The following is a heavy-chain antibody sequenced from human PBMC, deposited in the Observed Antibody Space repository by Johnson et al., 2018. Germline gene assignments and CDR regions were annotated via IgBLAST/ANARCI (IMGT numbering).Heavy chain of an antibody. J-gene: IGHJ6*02. V-gene: IGHV3-20*01. D-gene: IGHD2-2*01. CDR3: ARRYCSSTRCYGYYYGMDV. Sequence: VQLVESGGGLVRPGGSLRLSCAASGFTFDDYGMSWVRQAPGKGLEWVSGINWNGGSTGYADSVKGRFTISRDNAKNSLYLQMNSLRAEDTALYHCARRYCSSTRCYGYYYGMDVWGQGTTVTVSS. CDR2: INWNGGST. CDR1: GFTFDDYG.